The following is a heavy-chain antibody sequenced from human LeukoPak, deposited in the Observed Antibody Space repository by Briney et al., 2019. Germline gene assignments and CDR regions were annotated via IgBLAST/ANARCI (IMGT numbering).Heavy chain of an antibody. V-gene: IGHV3-21*01. CDR3: ARADIVATITYYFDY. D-gene: IGHD5-12*01. J-gene: IGHJ4*02. CDR2: ISSSSSYI. Sequence: PGGSLRLSCAASGFTFSSYSMNWVRQAPGKGQDRDSSISSSSSYIYYADSVKGRFTISRDNAKNSLYLQMNSLRAEDTAVYYCARADIVATITYYFDYWGQGTLVTVSS. CDR1: GFTFSSYS.